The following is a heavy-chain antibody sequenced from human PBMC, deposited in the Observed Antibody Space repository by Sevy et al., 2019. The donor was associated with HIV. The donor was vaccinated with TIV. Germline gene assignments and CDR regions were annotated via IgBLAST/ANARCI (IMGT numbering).Heavy chain of an antibody. CDR3: ARDGRGISAFDI. CDR2: ISGNGENT. V-gene: IGHV3-23*01. Sequence: GGSLRLSCTASEFTFSSHAVSWVRQAPGKGLEWVSAISGNGENTQYADSVKGRFTISRDNFKNTLYLQMNSLRAEDTALYYCARDGRGISAFDIWGQGTMVTVSS. J-gene: IGHJ3*02. D-gene: IGHD3-3*02. CDR1: EFTFSSHA.